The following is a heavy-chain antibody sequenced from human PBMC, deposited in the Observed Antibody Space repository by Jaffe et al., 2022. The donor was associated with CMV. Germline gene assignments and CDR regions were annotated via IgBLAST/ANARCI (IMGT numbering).Heavy chain of an antibody. CDR2: IYYSGST. D-gene: IGHD2-2*01. V-gene: IGHV4-39*01. CDR1: GGSISSSSYY. Sequence: QLQLQESGPGLVKPSETLSLTCTVSGGSISSSSYYWGWIRQPPGKGLEWIGSIYYSGSTYYNPSLKSRVTISVDTSKNQFSLKLSSVTAADTAVYYCARHNLGVVVPAAIAYWGQGTLVTVSS. CDR3: ARHNLGVVVPAAIAY. J-gene: IGHJ4*02.